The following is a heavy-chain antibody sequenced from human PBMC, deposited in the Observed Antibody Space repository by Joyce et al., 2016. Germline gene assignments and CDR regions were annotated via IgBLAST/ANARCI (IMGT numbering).Heavy chain of an antibody. J-gene: IGHJ3*02. CDR2: IANDGPNK. Sequence: QEQLEEYGGGVVQPGTSLRLSCTASGSIFSGYAMNWVRQAPGKGLEWVAIIANDGPNKFYADSVGGRFTISRDNYKNTLFLQMNSLTIEDAGVYYCARRSGIPAGRRPGAFDMWGQGTVVTVSS. CDR3: ARRSGIPAGRRPGAFDM. V-gene: IGHV3-30*04. D-gene: IGHD6-13*01. CDR1: GSIFSGYA.